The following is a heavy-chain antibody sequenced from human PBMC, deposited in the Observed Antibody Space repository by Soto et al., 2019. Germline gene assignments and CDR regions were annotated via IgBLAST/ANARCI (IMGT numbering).Heavy chain of an antibody. CDR1: GFTFSSYS. J-gene: IGHJ6*02. Sequence: GGSLRLSCAASGFTFSSYSMNWVRQAPGKGLEWVLYISSSSSTIYYADSVKGRFTISRDNAKNSLYLQMNSLRDEDTAVYYCARDLNYYDSSGYSYYYYYGMDVWGQGTTVTVSS. CDR3: ARDLNYYDSSGYSYYYYYGMDV. V-gene: IGHV3-48*02. D-gene: IGHD3-22*01. CDR2: ISSSSSTI.